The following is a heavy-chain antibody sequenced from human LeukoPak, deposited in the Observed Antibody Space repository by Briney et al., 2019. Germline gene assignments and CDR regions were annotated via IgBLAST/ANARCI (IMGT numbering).Heavy chain of an antibody. CDR2: INSDDSSR. J-gene: IGHJ4*02. CDR3: GSYGSGNYSPR. D-gene: IGHD3-10*01. CDR1: GFTFSSYW. Sequence: PGGSLRLSCATSGFTFSSYWMHWVRQAPGKGLVWVSRINSDDSSRSYADSVKGRFTISRDNAKNTLYLQMNSLRVEDTAVYYCGSYGSGNYSPRWGQGTLVTVSS. V-gene: IGHV3-74*01.